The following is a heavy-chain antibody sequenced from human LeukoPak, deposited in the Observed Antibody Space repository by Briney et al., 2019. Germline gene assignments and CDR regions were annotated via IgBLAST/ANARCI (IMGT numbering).Heavy chain of an antibody. CDR3: ARDGGDYPDYYYMDV. J-gene: IGHJ6*03. Sequence: SVKVSCKASGGTFSGYAISWVRQAPGQGLEWMGGIIPIFGTANYVQKFQGRVTITTDESTSTAYMELSSLRSEDTAVYYCARDGGDYPDYYYMDVWGKGTTVTVSS. CDR2: IIPIFGTA. CDR1: GGTFSGYA. D-gene: IGHD4-17*01. V-gene: IGHV1-69*05.